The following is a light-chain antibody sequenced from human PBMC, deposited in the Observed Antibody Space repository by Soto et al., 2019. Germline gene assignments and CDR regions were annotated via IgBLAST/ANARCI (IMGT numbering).Light chain of an antibody. V-gene: IGLV3-21*01. Sequence: SYELTQPPSVSVAPGKTARTTCGGNNIGSKSVHWYQQKSGQAPVLVIYYDSARPSGIPERFSGSNSGNTATLTISGVEAGDEADYYCQVWDSSSDHPVFGGGTKFTVL. J-gene: IGLJ2*01. CDR2: YDS. CDR1: NIGSKS. CDR3: QVWDSSSDHPV.